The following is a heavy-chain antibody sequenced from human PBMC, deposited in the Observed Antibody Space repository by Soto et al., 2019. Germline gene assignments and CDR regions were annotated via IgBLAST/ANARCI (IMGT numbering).Heavy chain of an antibody. CDR3: ENWF. V-gene: IGHV1-69*13. CDR2: IIPISGTT. CDR1: GGTFSTHA. Sequence: SVKVSCKASGGTFSTHAIIWVRQAPGHGLEWMGGIIPISGTTYYTQKFQGRVTITADEPTSTAFMELSSMKSGDTEASFRENWF. J-gene: IGHJ5*01. D-gene: IGHD3-10*01.